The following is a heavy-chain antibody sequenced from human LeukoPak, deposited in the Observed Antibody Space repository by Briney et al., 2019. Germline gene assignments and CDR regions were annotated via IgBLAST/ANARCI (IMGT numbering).Heavy chain of an antibody. CDR1: EGTFSSYA. V-gene: IGHV1-69*04. J-gene: IGHJ4*02. CDR2: IIPILGIA. CDR3: ASDMITFGGVTAFDY. D-gene: IGHD3-16*01. Sequence: ASVKVSCKASEGTFSSYAISWVRQAPGQGLEWMGRIIPILGIANYAQKFQGRVTITADKSTSTAYMELSSLRSEDTAVYYCASDMITFGGVTAFDYWGQGTLVTVSS.